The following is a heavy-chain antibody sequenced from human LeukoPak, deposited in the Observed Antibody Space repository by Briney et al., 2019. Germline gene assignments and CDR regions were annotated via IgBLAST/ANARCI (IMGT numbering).Heavy chain of an antibody. Sequence: GASVKVSCKASGYSFTIYAINWVRQAPGRGLEWMGWISTSTGNPTYAPAFAGRFVFSLDTSVNTAYPQINSLQPDDTAIYYCARDRGGYMAYWGQGTLVTVSS. CDR2: ISTSTGNP. D-gene: IGHD5-12*01. J-gene: IGHJ4*02. V-gene: IGHV7-4-1*02. CDR3: ARDRGGYMAY. CDR1: GYSFTIYA.